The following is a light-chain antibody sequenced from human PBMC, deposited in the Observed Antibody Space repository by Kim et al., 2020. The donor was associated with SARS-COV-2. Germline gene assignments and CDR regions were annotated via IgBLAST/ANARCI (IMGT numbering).Light chain of an antibody. V-gene: IGKV1-12*01. CDR3: QQANSFPRT. J-gene: IGKJ1*01. Sequence: ASLGDRVTITCRASQDISTWLAWYQQKPEKAPKLMIYAASTLHSGVPSRFSGSESGTDFTLTISSLQPEDFATYYCQQANSFPRTFGRGTKVDIK. CDR1: QDISTW. CDR2: AAS.